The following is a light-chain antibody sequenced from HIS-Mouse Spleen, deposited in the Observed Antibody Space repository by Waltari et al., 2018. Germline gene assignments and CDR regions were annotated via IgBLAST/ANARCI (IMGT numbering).Light chain of an antibody. CDR3: CSYAGSSTWV. CDR2: EGS. CDR1: SSDCGSYNL. J-gene: IGLJ3*02. Sequence: QSALTQPASVSGSPGQSITISCTGTSSDCGSYNLVSWYQQHPGKAPKLMLYEGSKRPSGVSNRFSGSKSGNTASLTISGLQAEDEADYYCCSYAGSSTWVFGGGTKLTVL. V-gene: IGLV2-23*01.